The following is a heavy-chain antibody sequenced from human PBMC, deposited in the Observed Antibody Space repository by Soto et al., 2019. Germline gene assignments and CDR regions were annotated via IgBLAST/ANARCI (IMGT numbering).Heavy chain of an antibody. CDR1: GFTFRSYG. J-gene: IGHJ3*02. D-gene: IGHD2-15*01. V-gene: IGHV3-33*01. Sequence: ESGGGVVQPGRSLRLSCAASGFTFRSYGMHWVRQAPGKGLEWVAVIWYDGSNKYYADSVKGRFTISRDNSKNTLYLQMNSLRAEDTAVYYCARDDCSGGSCYPDAFDIWGQGTMVTVSS. CDR3: ARDDCSGGSCYPDAFDI. CDR2: IWYDGSNK.